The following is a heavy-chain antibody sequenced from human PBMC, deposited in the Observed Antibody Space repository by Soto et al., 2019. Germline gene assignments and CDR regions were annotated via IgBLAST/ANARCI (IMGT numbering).Heavy chain of an antibody. CDR3: ARHHDSVSGRYRPTAAY. CDR1: GGTFSSYA. V-gene: IGHV1-69*13. D-gene: IGHD3-16*02. Sequence: SVKVSCKASGGTFSSYAISWVRQAPGQGLEWMGGIIPIFGTANYAQKFQGRVTITADESTSTAYMELSSLRSDDTAVYYCARHHDSVSGRYRPTAAYWRQGTLVTVS. CDR2: IIPIFGTA. J-gene: IGHJ4*02.